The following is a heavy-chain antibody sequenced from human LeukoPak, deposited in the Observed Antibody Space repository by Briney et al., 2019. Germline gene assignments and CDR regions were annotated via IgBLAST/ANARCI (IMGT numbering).Heavy chain of an antibody. CDR2: ISGSGGST. J-gene: IGHJ6*02. CDR1: GFTFSSYA. D-gene: IGHD6-19*01. V-gene: IGHV3-23*01. Sequence: PGGSLRLSCAASGFTFSSYAMSWVRQAPGKGLEWVSAISGSGGSTYYADSVKGRFTISRDNSKNTLYLQMNSLRAEDTAVYYCAKDPTRSYGPVAGRTEEYYYYGMDVWGQGTTVTVSS. CDR3: AKDPTRSYGPVAGRTEEYYYYGMDV.